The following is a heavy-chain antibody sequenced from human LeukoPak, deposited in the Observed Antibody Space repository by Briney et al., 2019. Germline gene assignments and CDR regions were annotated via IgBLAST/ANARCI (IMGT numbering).Heavy chain of an antibody. J-gene: IGHJ4*02. CDR2: IYSGGST. CDR1: GFTVSSNY. V-gene: IGHV3-53*01. D-gene: IGHD3-16*01. Sequence: GGSLRLSCAASGFTVSSNYMSWIRQAPGKGLEWVSVIYSGGSTYYADSVKGRFTISRGNSKNTVYLQMNSLRAEDTAVYYCAREYDVWGQGTQVTVSS. CDR3: AREYDV.